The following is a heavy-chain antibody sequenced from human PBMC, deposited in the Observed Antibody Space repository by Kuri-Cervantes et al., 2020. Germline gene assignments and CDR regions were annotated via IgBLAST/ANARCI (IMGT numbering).Heavy chain of an antibody. V-gene: IGHV3-30-3*01. J-gene: IGHJ4*02. CDR1: GFTFSSYA. Sequence: GESLKISCAASGFTFSSYAMHWVRQAPGKGLEWVAVISYDGSNKYYADSVKGRFTISRDNSKNTLYLQMNSLRPEDTAVYYCARNLGYFGSGSLSDWGQGTLVTVSS. D-gene: IGHD3-10*01. CDR2: ISYDGSNK. CDR3: ARNLGYFGSGSLSD.